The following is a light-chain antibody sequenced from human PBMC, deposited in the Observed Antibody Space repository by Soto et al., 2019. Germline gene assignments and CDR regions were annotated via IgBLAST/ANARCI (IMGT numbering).Light chain of an antibody. V-gene: IGKV3-20*01. CDR3: QQYGSSPALT. J-gene: IGKJ4*01. CDR1: QTVRNNY. CDR2: DAS. Sequence: EFVLTQSPGTLSLSPGERATLSCRASQTVRNNYLAWYQQKPGQAPRLLIYDASNRATGLPARFSGSGSGTDFTLTISRLEPEDFAVYYCQQYGSSPALTFGGGTKVDIK.